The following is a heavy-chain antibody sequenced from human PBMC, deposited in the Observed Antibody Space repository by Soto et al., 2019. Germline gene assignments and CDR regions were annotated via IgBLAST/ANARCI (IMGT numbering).Heavy chain of an antibody. J-gene: IGHJ4*02. Sequence: SVKVSCKASGGTFSSYSISWVREAPGQGLEWMGGIIPIFGTANYAQKFQGRVTITADESTSTAYMELSSLRSEDTAVYYCARAPGGYSYAYYCDYGGQGTLGTGSS. CDR2: IIPIFGTA. V-gene: IGHV1-69*13. D-gene: IGHD5-18*01. CDR3: ARAPGGYSYAYYCDY. CDR1: GGTFSSYS.